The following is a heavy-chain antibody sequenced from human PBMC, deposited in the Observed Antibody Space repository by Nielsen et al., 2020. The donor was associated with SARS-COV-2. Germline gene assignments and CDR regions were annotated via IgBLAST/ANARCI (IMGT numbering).Heavy chain of an antibody. CDR1: GFTLSNYA. V-gene: IGHV3-30*18. CDR2: LSFDGKTD. J-gene: IGHJ4*02. CDR3: AKGGGSGWTGGVDS. Sequence: GESLKISCVASGFTLSNYAMHWVRQAPGKGLEWVAILSFDGKTDTYADSVKGRFTVSADSSGNTLYLQMNGLRVEDTALYYCAKGGGSGWTGGVDSWGQGTLVTVSS. D-gene: IGHD6-19*01.